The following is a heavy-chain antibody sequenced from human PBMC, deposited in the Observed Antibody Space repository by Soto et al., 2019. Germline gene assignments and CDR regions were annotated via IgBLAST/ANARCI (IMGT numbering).Heavy chain of an antibody. CDR1: GGSISSYY. J-gene: IGHJ6*02. V-gene: IGHV4-59*08. CDR2: IYYSGST. Sequence: SETLSLTCTVSGGSISSYYWSWIRQPPGKGLEWIGYIYYSGSTNYNPSLKSRVTISVDTSKNQFSLKLSSVTAADTAVYYCARVRIVGAYYYYYGMDVWGQGTTVTVSS. D-gene: IGHD1-26*01. CDR3: ARVRIVGAYYYYYGMDV.